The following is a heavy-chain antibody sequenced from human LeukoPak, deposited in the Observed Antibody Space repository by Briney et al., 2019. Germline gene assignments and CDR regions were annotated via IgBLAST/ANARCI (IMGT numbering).Heavy chain of an antibody. J-gene: IGHJ4*02. Sequence: PGGSLRLSCAASGFTFSDYYMSWIRQAPGKGLEWVSIIHSGVKTYYADSVKGRFAISRDSSKNTLYLQMNSLRVEDTAVYYCARGSAYDYGFPDYWGQGTLVTVSS. CDR3: ARGSAYDYGFPDY. D-gene: IGHD4-17*01. V-gene: IGHV3-53*01. CDR1: GFTFSDYY. CDR2: IHSGVKT.